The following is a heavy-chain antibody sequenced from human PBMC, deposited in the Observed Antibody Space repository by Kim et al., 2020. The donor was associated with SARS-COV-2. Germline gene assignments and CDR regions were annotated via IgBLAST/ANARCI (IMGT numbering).Heavy chain of an antibody. CDR1: GFTFSSYA. J-gene: IGHJ4*02. CDR3: AHDNGAYYYDSSGYDY. CDR2: ISGSGGST. Sequence: GGSLRLSCAASGFTFSSYAMSWVRQAPGKGLEWVSAISGSGGSTYYADSVKGRFTISRDNSKNTLYLQMNSLRAEDTAVYYCAHDNGAYYYDSSGYDYWGQGTLVTVSS. D-gene: IGHD3-22*01. V-gene: IGHV3-23*01.